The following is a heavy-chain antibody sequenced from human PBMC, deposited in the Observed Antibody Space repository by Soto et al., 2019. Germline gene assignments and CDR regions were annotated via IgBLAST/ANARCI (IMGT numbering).Heavy chain of an antibody. CDR3: ARETSFYDYVWGSYRWFDP. J-gene: IGHJ5*02. CDR2: IYHSGST. CDR1: GGSISSGGYS. Sequence: SETLSLTCAVSGGSISSGGYSWSWIRQPPRKGLEWIGYIYHSGSTYYSPSLKSRVTISVDRSKNQFSLKLSSVTAADTAVYYCARETSFYDYVWGSYRWFDPWGQGTLVTVSS. V-gene: IGHV4-30-2*01. D-gene: IGHD3-16*02.